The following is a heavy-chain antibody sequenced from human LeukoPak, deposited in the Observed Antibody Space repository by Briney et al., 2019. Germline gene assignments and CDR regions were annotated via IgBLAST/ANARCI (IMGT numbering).Heavy chain of an antibody. V-gene: IGHV1-8*03. D-gene: IGHD6-6*01. CDR2: MNPNSGNT. Sequence: ASVKVSCKASGYTFTSYDINWARQATGQGLEWMGWMNPNSGNTGYAQKFQGRVTITRNTSISTAYMELSSLRSEDTAVYYCARALRGSSSHPYFDYWGQGTLVTVSS. J-gene: IGHJ4*02. CDR3: ARALRGSSSHPYFDY. CDR1: GYTFTSYD.